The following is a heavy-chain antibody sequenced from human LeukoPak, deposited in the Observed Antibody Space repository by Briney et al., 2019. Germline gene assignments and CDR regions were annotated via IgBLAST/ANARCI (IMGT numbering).Heavy chain of an antibody. D-gene: IGHD6-19*01. J-gene: IGHJ4*02. CDR1: GYTFTGYY. CDR2: INPSGGST. Sequence: GASVKVSCKASGYTFTGYYMHWVRQAPGQGLEWMGIINPSGGSTSYAQKFQGRVTMTRDTSTSTVYMELSSLRSEDTAVYYCARNSYASGWYAAPSLVIRGPFDYWGQGTLVTVSS. CDR3: ARNSYASGWYAAPSLVIRGPFDY. V-gene: IGHV1-46*01.